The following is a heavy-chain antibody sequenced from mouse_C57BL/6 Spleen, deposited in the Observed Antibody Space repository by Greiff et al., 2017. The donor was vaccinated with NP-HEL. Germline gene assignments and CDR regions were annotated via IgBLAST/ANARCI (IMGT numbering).Heavy chain of an antibody. CDR2: ISSGSSTI. J-gene: IGHJ2*01. CDR1: GFTFSDYG. V-gene: IGHV5-17*01. CDR3: ARASGTSKSDFDY. D-gene: IGHD4-1*01. Sequence: EVHLVESGGGLVKPGGSLKLSCAASGFTFSDYGMHWVRQAPEKGLEWVAYISSGSSTIYYADTVKGRFTISRDNAKNTLFLQMTSLRSEDTAMYYCARASGTSKSDFDYWGQGTTLTVSS.